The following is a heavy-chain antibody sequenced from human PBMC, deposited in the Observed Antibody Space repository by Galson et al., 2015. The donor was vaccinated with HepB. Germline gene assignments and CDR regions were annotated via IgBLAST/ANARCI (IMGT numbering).Heavy chain of an antibody. CDR1: GFTFSDYY. D-gene: IGHD4-17*01. J-gene: IGHJ4*02. V-gene: IGHV3-11*06. CDR2: ISSTAIYT. CDR3: ARVAHSDYGDHAHFDY. Sequence: SLRLSCAASGFTFSDYYMSWIRQAPGKGLEWLSYISSTAIYTNYADSVKGRFTISRDNVKNSVFLQMNSLRVDDTAVYFCARVAHSDYGDHAHFDYWGQGALVTVSS.